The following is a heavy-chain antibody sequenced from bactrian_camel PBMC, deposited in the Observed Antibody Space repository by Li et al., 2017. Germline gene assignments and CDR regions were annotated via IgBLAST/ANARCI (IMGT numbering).Heavy chain of an antibody. CDR1: GYTFSTYC. CDR2: IDSDGST. J-gene: IGHJ6*01. D-gene: IGHD4*01. CDR3: AADGTTDYGDYQDTLECYFGF. V-gene: IGHV3S55*01. Sequence: VQLVESGGGSVQVGGSLKLSCAVSGYTFSTYCMGWFRQAPGKEREGVAAIDSDGSTYYLDSVRGRFTISQANAKHTLYLQMNSLKPDDTAMYFCAADGTTDYGDYQDTLECYFGFYGPGTQVTVS.